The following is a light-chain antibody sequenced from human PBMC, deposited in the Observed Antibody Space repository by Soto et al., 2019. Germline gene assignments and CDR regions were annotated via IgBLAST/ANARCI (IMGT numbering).Light chain of an antibody. Sequence: QPVLTQSPSASASLGASVKLTCTLSSGHSNYAIAWHQQQPEKGPRYLMKLNSDGSHSKGDGIPDRFSGSSSGAERYLTISSLQSEDEADYYCQTWGTGTPWVFGGGTKRPS. J-gene: IGLJ3*02. CDR1: SGHSNYA. V-gene: IGLV4-69*01. CDR2: LNSDGSH. CDR3: QTWGTGTPWV.